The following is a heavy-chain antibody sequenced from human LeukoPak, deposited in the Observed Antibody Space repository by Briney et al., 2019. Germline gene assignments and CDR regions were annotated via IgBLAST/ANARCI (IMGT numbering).Heavy chain of an antibody. Sequence: PSETLSLTCSVSGGSFTSYYWSWIRQPPGKGLEWIGHISDGGRTNYSPSLRSRVSSSVTKSTNQFSRTLNSVTSPEPPVYFVPRASTTFEHWAQGPLVSVSS. D-gene: IGHD1-14*01. J-gene: IGHJ4*02. CDR1: GGSFTSYY. CDR3: PRASTTFEH. CDR2: ISDGGRT. V-gene: IGHV4-59*01.